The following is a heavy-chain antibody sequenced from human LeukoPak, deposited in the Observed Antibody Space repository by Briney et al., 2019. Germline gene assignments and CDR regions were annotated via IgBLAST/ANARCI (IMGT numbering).Heavy chain of an antibody. J-gene: IGHJ4*02. V-gene: IGHV3-23*01. CDR1: GFTFSSYA. CDR2: ISGSGGST. D-gene: IGHD3-22*01. Sequence: GGSLRLSCAASGFTFSSYAMSWVRQAPGKGVEWVSAISGSGGSTYYADSVKGRFTISRDNSKNTLYLQMNSLRAEDTAVYYCAKPLGYYYDSSGYPYWGQGTLVTVSS. CDR3: AKPLGYYYDSSGYPY.